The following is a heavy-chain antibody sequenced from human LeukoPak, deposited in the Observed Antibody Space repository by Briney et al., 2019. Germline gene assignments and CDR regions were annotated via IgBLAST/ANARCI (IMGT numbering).Heavy chain of an antibody. CDR3: AKNQHYYYYGMGV. V-gene: IGHV3-11*01. Sequence: PGGSLRLSCAASGFTFSDYYVSWIRQAPGKGLEWISYITSSGNTLYYADSVKGRFTISRDNSKNTLYLQMNSLRAEDTAVYYCAKNQHYYYYGMGVWGQGTTVTVSS. CDR2: ITSSGNTL. J-gene: IGHJ6*02. CDR1: GFTFSDYY. D-gene: IGHD1-14*01.